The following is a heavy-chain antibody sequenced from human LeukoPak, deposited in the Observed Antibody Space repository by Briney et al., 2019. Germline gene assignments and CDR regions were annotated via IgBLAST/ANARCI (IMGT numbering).Heavy chain of an antibody. CDR3: ARRYTGSPYFDY. CDR1: GGSISTGDYY. CDR2: IYYSGST. Sequence: PSQTLSLTCTVSGGSISTGDYYWSWIRQPPGKDLEWIGYIYYSGSTNYNPSLKSRVTISVDTSMNQFSLKLSSVTAADTAVYYCARRYTGSPYFDYWGQGILVTVSS. J-gene: IGHJ4*02. D-gene: IGHD5-12*01. V-gene: IGHV4-30-4*01.